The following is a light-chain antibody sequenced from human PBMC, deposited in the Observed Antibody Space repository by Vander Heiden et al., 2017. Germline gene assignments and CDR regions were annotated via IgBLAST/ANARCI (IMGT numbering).Light chain of an antibody. Sequence: DVVMTQSPLSLPVTLGQPASISCRSSQSLVYSDGTTYLSWFQQRPGQSPRRLIYTVSNRDSGVPDRFSGSGSGTEFTLKIGRVEAEDVGVYYCMQGTHWPLTFGGGTKVEIK. CDR1: QSLVYSDGTTY. J-gene: IGKJ4*01. CDR3: MQGTHWPLT. CDR2: TVS. V-gene: IGKV2-30*01.